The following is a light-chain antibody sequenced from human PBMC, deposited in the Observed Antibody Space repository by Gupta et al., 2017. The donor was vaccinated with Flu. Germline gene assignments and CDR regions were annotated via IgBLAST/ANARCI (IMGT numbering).Light chain of an antibody. CDR3: SQVTDWRPI. CDR1: QSLVNSDRNTY. Sequence: DVVITQSPLSLPVTLGQPASISCRSSQSLVNSDRNTYLNSFQQRPGQSPRRLIYSGSNTESAVLDRLSGSGSGGALTLRIMRTVAADIGIYYCSQVTDWRPIFGQGTKIDIK. V-gene: IGKV2-30*01. CDR2: SGS. J-gene: IGKJ2*01.